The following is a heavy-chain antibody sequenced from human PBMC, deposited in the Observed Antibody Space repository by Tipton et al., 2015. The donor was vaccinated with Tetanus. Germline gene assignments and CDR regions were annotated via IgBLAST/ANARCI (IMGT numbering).Heavy chain of an antibody. CDR3: ARDRGEWRVVAGRESWFDP. Sequence: QVQLVQSGAEVKKPGASVKVSCKASGYTFTSYGISWVRQAPGQGLEWMGWISAYNGSTNYAQKLQGRVTMTTDTSTSTAYMGLRSLRSGDTAVYYCARDRGEWRVVAGRESWFDPWGQGTLVTVSS. D-gene: IGHD6-19*01. J-gene: IGHJ5*02. V-gene: IGHV1-18*04. CDR1: GYTFTSYG. CDR2: ISAYNGST.